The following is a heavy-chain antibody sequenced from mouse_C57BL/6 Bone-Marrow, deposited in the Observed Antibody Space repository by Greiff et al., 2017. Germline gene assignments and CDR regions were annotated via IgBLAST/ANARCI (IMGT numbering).Heavy chain of an antibody. CDR3: TRRGYYYGSSSYYFDY. Sequence: VQLQQSGAELVRPGASVTLSCKASGYTFTDYEMHWVKQTPVHGLEWIGAIDPETGGTAYNQKFKGKAILTADKSSSTAYMELRILTSEDSAVYYCTRRGYYYGSSSYYFDYWGQGTTLTVSS. V-gene: IGHV1-15*01. D-gene: IGHD1-1*01. J-gene: IGHJ2*01. CDR1: GYTFTDYE. CDR2: IDPETGGT.